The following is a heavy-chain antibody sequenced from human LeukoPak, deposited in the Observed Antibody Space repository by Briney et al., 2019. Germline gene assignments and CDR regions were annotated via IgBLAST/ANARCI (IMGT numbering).Heavy chain of an antibody. J-gene: IGHJ4*02. CDR3: ARDHKMATVTDY. D-gene: IGHD5-24*01. Sequence: GGSLRPSCAVSGFTFSDYAMTWVRQAPGKGLEWVAGISRSGGTTHYADSLKGRFPISRDNSKNTLYMQMDTLRVEDTAVYYCARDHKMATVTDYWGQGILVTVSS. CDR1: GFTFSDYA. CDR2: ISRSGGTT. V-gene: IGHV3-23*01.